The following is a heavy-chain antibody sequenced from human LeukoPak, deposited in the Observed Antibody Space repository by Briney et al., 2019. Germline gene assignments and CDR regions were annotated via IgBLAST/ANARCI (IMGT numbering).Heavy chain of an antibody. Sequence: GGSLRLSCAASGFTFSSYSMNWVRQAPGKGLEWVSFISISSSYIYYADSVKCRFTISRDNANNSLYLQMNSLRAEDTAVYYCARGPATNYFDYWGQGTLVTVSS. CDR3: ARGPATNYFDY. D-gene: IGHD5-12*01. CDR1: GFTFSSYS. CDR2: ISISSSYI. V-gene: IGHV3-21*01. J-gene: IGHJ4*02.